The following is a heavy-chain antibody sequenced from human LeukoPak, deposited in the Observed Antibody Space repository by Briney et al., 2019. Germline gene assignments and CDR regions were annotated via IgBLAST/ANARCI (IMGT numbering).Heavy chain of an antibody. CDR2: IYTSGST. J-gene: IGHJ4*02. V-gene: IGHV4-61*02. CDR1: GGSISSGSYY. CDR3: ARVQEWYFDY. Sequence: PSETLSLTCTVSGGSISSGSYYWSWSRQPAGKGLEWIGRIYTSGSTNYNPSLKSRVTISVDTSKNQFSLKLSSVTAADTAVYYCARVQEWYFDYWGQGTLVTVSS. D-gene: IGHD3-3*01.